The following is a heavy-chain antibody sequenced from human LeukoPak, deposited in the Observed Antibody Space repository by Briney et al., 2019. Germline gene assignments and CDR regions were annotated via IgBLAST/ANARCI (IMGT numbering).Heavy chain of an antibody. CDR3: ARGDMLYYDFWSGPGGYWYFDL. CDR1: GFTFSSYA. D-gene: IGHD3-3*01. J-gene: IGHJ2*01. CDR2: ISGSGGST. Sequence: GGSLRLSCAASGFTFSSYAMSWVRQAPGKGLEWVSAISGSGGSTYYADSVKGRFTISRDNSKNTLYLQMGSLRAEDMAVYYCARGDMLYYDFWSGPGGYWYFDLWGRGTLVTVSS. V-gene: IGHV3-23*01.